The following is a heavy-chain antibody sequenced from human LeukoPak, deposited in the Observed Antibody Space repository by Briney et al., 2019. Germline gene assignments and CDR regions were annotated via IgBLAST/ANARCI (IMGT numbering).Heavy chain of an antibody. J-gene: IGHJ5*02. Sequence: ASVKVSCKASGYTLTGYYMHWVRQAPGQGLEWMGWINPNSGGTNYAQKFQGRVTMTRDTSISTAYLELSRLRSDDTAVYYCARDRSSWSDVWFDPWGQGTLVTVSS. D-gene: IGHD6-13*01. CDR1: GYTLTGYY. V-gene: IGHV1-2*02. CDR2: INPNSGGT. CDR3: ARDRSSWSDVWFDP.